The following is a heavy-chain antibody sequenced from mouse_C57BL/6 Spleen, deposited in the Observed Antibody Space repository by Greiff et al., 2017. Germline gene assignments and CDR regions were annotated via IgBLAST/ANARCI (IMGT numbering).Heavy chain of an antibody. CDR1: GFTFSDSY. Sequence: EVKLVESGGGLVQPGGSLKLSCAASGFTFSDSYMYWVRQTPEKRLEWVAYISNGGGSTYYPDTVKGRFTISRDNAKNTLYLQMSRLKSEDTAMYYCARRYSGAMDYWGQGTSVTVSS. V-gene: IGHV5-12*01. CDR2: ISNGGGST. D-gene: IGHD3-1*01. CDR3: ARRYSGAMDY. J-gene: IGHJ4*01.